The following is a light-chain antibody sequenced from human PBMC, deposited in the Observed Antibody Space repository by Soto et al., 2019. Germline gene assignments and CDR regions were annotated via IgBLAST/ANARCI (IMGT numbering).Light chain of an antibody. V-gene: IGKV1-33*01. CDR1: QDISNY. CDR3: QQYDNLPLT. Sequence: DIQMTQSPSSLSASVGDRVTITCQVSQDISNYLNWYQQKPGKAPKLLIYDASNLETGVPARFSGSGSGTDFTFTISSLQSEDIATYYCQQYDNLPLTFGGGTKVEIK. CDR2: DAS. J-gene: IGKJ4*01.